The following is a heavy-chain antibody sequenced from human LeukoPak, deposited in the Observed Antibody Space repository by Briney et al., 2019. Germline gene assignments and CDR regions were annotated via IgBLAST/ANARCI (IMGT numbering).Heavy chain of an antibody. CDR1: GGSISSYY. V-gene: IGHV4-34*01. J-gene: IGHJ4*02. Sequence: PSETLSLTCTVSGGSISSYYWSWIRQPPGKGLEWIGEINHSGSTNYNPSLKSRVTISVDTSKNQFSLKLSSVTAADTAVYYCARGMEYYDFWSGYYTGPYYFDYWGQGTLVTVSS. D-gene: IGHD3-3*01. CDR3: ARGMEYYDFWSGYYTGPYYFDY. CDR2: INHSGST.